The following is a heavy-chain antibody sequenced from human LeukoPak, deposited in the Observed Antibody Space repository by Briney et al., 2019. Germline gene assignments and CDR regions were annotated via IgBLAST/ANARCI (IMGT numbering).Heavy chain of an antibody. D-gene: IGHD2-8*01. J-gene: IGHJ6*03. CDR2: IYTSGST. Sequence: PSETLSLTCTVSGGSISSDDYYWNWIRQPAGKELEWIGRIYTSGSTNYNPSLKSRVTISIDTSKNQCSLKLSSVTAADTAVYYCARDRRYCSNGICSYYYMDVWGKGTTVTVSS. V-gene: IGHV4-61*02. CDR3: ARDRRYCSNGICSYYYMDV. CDR1: GGSISSDDYY.